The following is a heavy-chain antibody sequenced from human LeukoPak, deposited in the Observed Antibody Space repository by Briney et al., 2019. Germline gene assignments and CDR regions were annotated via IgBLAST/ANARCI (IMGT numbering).Heavy chain of an antibody. J-gene: IGHJ4*02. CDR3: AIIDYYDSSGYPNEGGY. D-gene: IGHD3-22*01. Sequence: SVKGSCKASGGTFSSYAISWVRQAPGQGLEWMGRIIPIFGIANYAQKFQGRVTITADKSASTAYMELSSLRSEDTAVYYCAIIDYYDSSGYPNEGGYWGQGTLVTVSS. CDR1: GGTFSSYA. V-gene: IGHV1-69*04. CDR2: IIPIFGIA.